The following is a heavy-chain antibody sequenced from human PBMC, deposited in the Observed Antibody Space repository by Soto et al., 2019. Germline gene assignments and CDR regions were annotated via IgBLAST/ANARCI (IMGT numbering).Heavy chain of an antibody. CDR1: GFTFSSYG. J-gene: IGHJ4*02. CDR3: ARYPSRWPGFDY. D-gene: IGHD6-13*01. Sequence: VGSLRLSCAASGFTFSSYGMHWVRQAPGKGLEWVAVIWYDGSNKYYADSVKGRFTISRDNSKNTLYLQMNSLRAEDTAVYYCARYPSRWPGFDYWGQGTLVTVSS. CDR2: IWYDGSNK. V-gene: IGHV3-33*01.